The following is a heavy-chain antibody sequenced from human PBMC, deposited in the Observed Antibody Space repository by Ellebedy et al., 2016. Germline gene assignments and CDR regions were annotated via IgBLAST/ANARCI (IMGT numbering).Heavy chain of an antibody. V-gene: IGHV4-4*07. J-gene: IGHJ3*02. CDR1: GGSISSYY. Sequence: GSLRLSXTVSGGSISSYYWSWIRQPAGKGLEWIGRIYTSGSTNYNPSLKSRVTMSVDTSKNQFSLKLSSVTAADTAVYYCARGLGYCSSTSCANDAFDIWGQGTMVTVSS. CDR3: ARGLGYCSSTSCANDAFDI. D-gene: IGHD2-2*01. CDR2: IYTSGST.